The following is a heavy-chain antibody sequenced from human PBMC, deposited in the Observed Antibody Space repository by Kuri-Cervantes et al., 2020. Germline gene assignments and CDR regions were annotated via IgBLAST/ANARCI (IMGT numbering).Heavy chain of an antibody. J-gene: IGHJ3*02. CDR1: GLTFDDYA. D-gene: IGHD6-13*01. V-gene: IGHV3-9*01. CDR3: AKDIDRVAAAGRGAFDI. Sequence: SLKISCAASGLTFDDYAMHWVRQAPGKGLEWVSGIAWNSGSIGYADSVKGRFTISRDNAKNSLYLQMNSLRAEDTALYYCAKDIDRVAAAGRGAFDIWGQGTMVTVSS. CDR2: IAWNSGSI.